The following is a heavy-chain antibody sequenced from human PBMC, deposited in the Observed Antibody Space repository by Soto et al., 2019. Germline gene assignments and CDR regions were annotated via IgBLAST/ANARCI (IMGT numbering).Heavy chain of an antibody. V-gene: IGHV4-34*01. CDR3: ARGSIAAAKLFDWFAP. CDR2: INHSGST. CDR1: GGSFSGYY. D-gene: IGHD6-13*01. J-gene: IGHJ5*02. Sequence: SETLSLTCAVYGGSFSGYYWSWIRQPPGKGLEWIGEINHSGSTNYNPSLKSRVTISVDTSKNQFSLKLSSVTAADTAVYYCARGSIAAAKLFDWFAPWGQGTLVTVSS.